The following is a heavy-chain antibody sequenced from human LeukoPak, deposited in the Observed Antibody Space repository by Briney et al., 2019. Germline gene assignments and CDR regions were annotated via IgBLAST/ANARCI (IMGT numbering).Heavy chain of an antibody. Sequence: GGSLRLSCAASRFTFSSYGMHWVRQAPGKGLEWVAFIRYDGSNKYYADSVKGRFTISRDNSKNTLYLQMNSLRAEDTAVYYCARDQNHRIAAAQGGGFDYWGQGTLVTVSS. D-gene: IGHD6-13*01. V-gene: IGHV3-30*02. CDR3: ARDQNHRIAAAQGGGFDY. CDR1: RFTFSSYG. J-gene: IGHJ4*02. CDR2: IRYDGSNK.